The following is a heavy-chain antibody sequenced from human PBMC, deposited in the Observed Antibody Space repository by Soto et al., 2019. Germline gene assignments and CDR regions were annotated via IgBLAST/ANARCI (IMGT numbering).Heavy chain of an antibody. V-gene: IGHV4-31*03. CDR3: AMSRSGILDS. CDR2: IQNSVST. CDR1: CASFTSAVYY. D-gene: IGHD6-19*01. Sequence: PSETLSLTCSFSCASFTSAVYYCSWIRQLPGKGLEWIGYIQNSVSTIYSPSLKSRATISVDTSKNQFSLRLNSVTAADTAMYYCAMSRSGILDSWGQGTLVTVSS. J-gene: IGHJ5*01.